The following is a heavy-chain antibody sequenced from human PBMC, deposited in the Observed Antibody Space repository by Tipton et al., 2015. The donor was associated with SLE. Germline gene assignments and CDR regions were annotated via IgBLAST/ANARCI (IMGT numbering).Heavy chain of an antibody. CDR3: ARGYYDGSPYPLPFDY. CDR2: ISYDRGNK. Sequence: SLRLSCAASGFTFSSYAIHWVRQAPGKGLEWVAVISYDRGNKYYADSVKGRFTISRDNSKNTVYLQMNSLRADDTAVYYCARGYYDGSPYPLPFDYWGQGTPVTVSS. V-gene: IGHV3-30*04. D-gene: IGHD3-22*01. J-gene: IGHJ4*02. CDR1: GFTFSSYA.